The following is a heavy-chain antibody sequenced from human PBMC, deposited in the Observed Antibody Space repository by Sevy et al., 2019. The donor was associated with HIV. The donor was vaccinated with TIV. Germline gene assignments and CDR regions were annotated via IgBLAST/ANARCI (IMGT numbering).Heavy chain of an antibody. Sequence: GGSLRLSCAASGFTFNSYGMHWVRQAPGKGREWVAVIWLDGSNTYYADSVKGRFTISRDIAKNTLHLQMNSLRAEDTAVYYCARDLEFYDYGDYGPAFLPDYWGQGTLVTVSS. J-gene: IGHJ4*02. CDR2: IWLDGSNT. D-gene: IGHD4-17*01. V-gene: IGHV3-33*01. CDR3: ARDLEFYDYGDYGPAFLPDY. CDR1: GFTFNSYG.